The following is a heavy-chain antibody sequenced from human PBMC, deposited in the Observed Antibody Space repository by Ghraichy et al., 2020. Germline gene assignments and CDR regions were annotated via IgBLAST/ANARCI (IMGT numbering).Heavy chain of an antibody. CDR2: IKSKTDGGTT. CDR3: TTRAPPDDSSGYYYGGY. D-gene: IGHD3-22*01. CDR1: GFTFSNAW. Sequence: GGSLRLSCAASGFTFSNAWMSWVRQAPGKGLEWVGRIKSKTDGGTTDYAAPVKGRFTISRDDSKNTLYLQMNSLKTEDTAVYYCTTRAPPDDSSGYYYGGYWGQGTLVTVSS. J-gene: IGHJ4*02. V-gene: IGHV3-15*01.